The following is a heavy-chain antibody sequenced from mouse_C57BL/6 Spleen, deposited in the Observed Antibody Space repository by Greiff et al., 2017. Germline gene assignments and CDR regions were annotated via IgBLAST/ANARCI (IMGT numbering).Heavy chain of an antibody. D-gene: IGHD2-3*01. CDR1: GFTFSSYA. CDR3: ARDPGLLRDYYAMDN. V-gene: IGHV5-4*01. J-gene: IGHJ4*01. Sequence: EVNVVESGGGLVKPGGSLKLSCAASGFTFSSYAMSWVRQTPEKRLEWVATISDGGSYTYYPDNVKGRFTISRDNAKNNLYLQMSHLKSEDTAMYYCARDPGLLRDYYAMDNRGQGTSVTVSS. CDR2: ISDGGSYT.